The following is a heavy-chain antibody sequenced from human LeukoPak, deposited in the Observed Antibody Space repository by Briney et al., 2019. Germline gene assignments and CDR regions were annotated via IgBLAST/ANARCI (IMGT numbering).Heavy chain of an antibody. CDR3: AKAGSTYYYDSSGYDFDY. CDR1: GFTFSNYA. D-gene: IGHD3-22*01. J-gene: IGHJ4*02. V-gene: IGHV3-23*01. Sequence: GGSLRLSCAASGFTFSNYAINWVRQAPGKGLEWVSAISGSGGSTYYADSVKGRFTISRDNSKNTLYLQMNSLRAEDTAVYYCAKAGSTYYYDSSGYDFDYWGQGTLVTVSS. CDR2: ISGSGGST.